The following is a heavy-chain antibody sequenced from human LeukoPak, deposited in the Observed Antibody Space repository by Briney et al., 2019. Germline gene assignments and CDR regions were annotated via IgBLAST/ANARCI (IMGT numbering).Heavy chain of an antibody. CDR2: FDPEDGET. Sequence: ASVKVSCKVSGYTLTELSMHCVRQAPGKGLEWMGGFDPEDGETIYAQKFQGRVTMTEDTSTDTAYMELSSLRSEDTAVYYCATEKSRYDSSGYRAYDWGQGTLVTVSS. J-gene: IGHJ4*02. V-gene: IGHV1-24*01. D-gene: IGHD3-22*01. CDR3: ATEKSRYDSSGYRAYD. CDR1: GYTLTELS.